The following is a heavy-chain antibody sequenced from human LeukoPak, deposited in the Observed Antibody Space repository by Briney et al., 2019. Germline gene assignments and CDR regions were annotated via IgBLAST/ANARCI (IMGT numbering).Heavy chain of an antibody. CDR3: ARGGTAYYDILTGYYPNSFYHGMDV. Sequence: SETLSLTCAVYGGSFSGYYWSWIRQPPGKGLEWIGEINHSGSTNYNPSLKSRVTISVDASKNQFSLKLSSVTAADTAVYYCARGGTAYYDILTGYYPNSFYHGMDVWGQGTTVTVSS. J-gene: IGHJ6*02. CDR1: GGSFSGYY. CDR2: INHSGST. V-gene: IGHV4-34*01. D-gene: IGHD3-9*01.